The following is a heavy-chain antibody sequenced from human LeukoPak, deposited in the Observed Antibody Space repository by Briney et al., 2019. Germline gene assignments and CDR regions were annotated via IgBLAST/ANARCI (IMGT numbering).Heavy chain of an antibody. V-gene: IGHV3-53*01. Sequence: AGGSLRLSCAASGFTVNSNYMSWVRQAPGKGLEWVSVIYSGGSTYYADSVKGRFTISRDNSKNTLYLQMNSLRAEDTAVYYCARDDYGETFDYWGQGTLVTVSS. J-gene: IGHJ4*02. CDR2: IYSGGST. D-gene: IGHD4-17*01. CDR1: GFTVNSNY. CDR3: ARDDYGETFDY.